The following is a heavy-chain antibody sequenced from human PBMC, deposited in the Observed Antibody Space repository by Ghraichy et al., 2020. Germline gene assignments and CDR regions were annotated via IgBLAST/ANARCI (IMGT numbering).Heavy chain of an antibody. CDR1: GGTFSSYA. CDR3: ARDYPESDYYDSSGYLHDAFDI. J-gene: IGHJ3*02. CDR2: IIPIFGTA. V-gene: IGHV1-69*13. Sequence: SVKVSCKASGGTFSSYAISWVRQAPGQGLEWMGGIIPIFGTANYAQKFQGRVTITADESTSTAYMELSSLRSEDTAVYYCARDYPESDYYDSSGYLHDAFDIWGQRTMVTVSS. D-gene: IGHD3-22*01.